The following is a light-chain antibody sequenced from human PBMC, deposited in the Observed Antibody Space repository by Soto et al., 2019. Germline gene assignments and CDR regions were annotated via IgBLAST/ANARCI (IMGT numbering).Light chain of an antibody. CDR3: SSYTTTNTPVV. Sequence: HSALTQPASVSGSPGQSITISCTGTSNDLGGYNYVSWYQQHPGKAPKLLIYDVSYRPSGASNRFSGSKSGNTASLTISGLQAEDEADYYCSSYTTTNTPVVFGGGTKVTVL. CDR2: DVS. J-gene: IGLJ2*01. CDR1: SNDLGGYNY. V-gene: IGLV2-14*03.